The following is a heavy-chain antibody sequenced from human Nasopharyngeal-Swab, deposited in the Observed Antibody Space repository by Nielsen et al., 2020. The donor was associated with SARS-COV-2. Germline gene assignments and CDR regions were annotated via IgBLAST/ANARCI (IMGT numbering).Heavy chain of an antibody. J-gene: IGHJ4*02. CDR3: AKNRWGSSGWFEIDY. CDR2: TGGTGDT. D-gene: IGHD6-19*01. CDR1: GFTFSSYA. V-gene: IGHV3-23*01. Sequence: GGSLRLSCVASGFTFSSYAISWVRQAPGKGLEWVSWTGGTGDTHFADPVKGRFTISRDNSKNQLYLQLNSLRAEDTAVYYCAKNRWGSSGWFEIDYWGQGTLVTVSS.